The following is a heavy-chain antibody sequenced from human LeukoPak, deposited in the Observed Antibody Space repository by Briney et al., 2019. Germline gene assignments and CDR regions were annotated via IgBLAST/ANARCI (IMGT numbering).Heavy chain of an antibody. CDR1: GSTFSSYA. D-gene: IGHD6-13*01. Sequence: GGSLRLSCAASGSTFSSYAMSWVRQAPGKGLEWVSGISASGGSTYYADSVKGRFTISRDNSKNTLYLQMNSLRAEDTAVYYCAKDRAAAAAEYFQHWGQGTLVTVSS. CDR2: ISASGGST. V-gene: IGHV3-23*01. CDR3: AKDRAAAAAEYFQH. J-gene: IGHJ1*01.